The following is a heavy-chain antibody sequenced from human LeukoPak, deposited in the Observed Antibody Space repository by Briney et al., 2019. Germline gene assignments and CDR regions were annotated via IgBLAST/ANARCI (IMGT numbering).Heavy chain of an antibody. D-gene: IGHD1-26*01. CDR3: ARGDPVVGATVFDY. V-gene: IGHV1-18*01. J-gene: IGHJ4*02. Sequence: ASVKVSCKASGYTFTICGISWVRQAPGPRLEWMGWISAYNGNTNYAQKLQGRVTMNTDTSTSTAYMELRSLRSDDTAVYYCARGDPVVGATVFDYWGQGTLVTVSS. CDR2: ISAYNGNT. CDR1: GYTFTICG.